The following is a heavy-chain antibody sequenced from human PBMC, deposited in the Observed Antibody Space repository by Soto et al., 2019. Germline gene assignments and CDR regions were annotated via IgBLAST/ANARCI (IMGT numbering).Heavy chain of an antibody. CDR2: ISAYNGNT. D-gene: IGHD1-26*01. CDR3: ARIVGADRRWFDP. CDR1: GYTFTNYG. Sequence: QFQLVQSGAEVKKPGASVKVSCKASGYTFTNYGLTWVRQAPGQGLEWMGWISAYNGNTNYAQKFQGRVTMTTDTSTCTAYIELGSLRSDDTAVYYCARIVGADRRWFDPWGQGTLVTVSS. V-gene: IGHV1-18*01. J-gene: IGHJ5*02.